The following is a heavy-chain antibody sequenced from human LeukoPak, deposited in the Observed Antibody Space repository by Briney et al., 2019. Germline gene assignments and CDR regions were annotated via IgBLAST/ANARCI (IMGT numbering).Heavy chain of an antibody. J-gene: IGHJ6*02. Sequence: GGSLRLSCAASGLTFSSYGMHWVRQAPGKGLEWVAVIWYDGSNKYYADSVKGRFTISRDNSKNTLYLQMNSLRAEDTAVYYCARDLGYSSSWFATNYYYGMDVWGQGTTVTVSS. D-gene: IGHD6-13*01. V-gene: IGHV3-33*01. CDR1: GLTFSSYG. CDR2: IWYDGSNK. CDR3: ARDLGYSSSWFATNYYYGMDV.